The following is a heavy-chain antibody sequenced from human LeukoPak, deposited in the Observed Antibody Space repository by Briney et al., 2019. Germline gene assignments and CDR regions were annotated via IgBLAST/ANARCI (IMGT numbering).Heavy chain of an antibody. V-gene: IGHV3-30*02. CDR3: GRDLIGTAASWDC. CDR1: GFTFSNYG. J-gene: IGHJ4*02. D-gene: IGHD6-25*01. CDR2: IEYDGTDT. Sequence: GGSLRLSCVASGFTFSNYGMHWVRQAPGKGLEWVAFIEYDGTDTHFADSVRGRFTISRDNSKNTLYLQMNSLRVEDTAVYYCGRDLIGTAASWDCWGQGTLVTVSS.